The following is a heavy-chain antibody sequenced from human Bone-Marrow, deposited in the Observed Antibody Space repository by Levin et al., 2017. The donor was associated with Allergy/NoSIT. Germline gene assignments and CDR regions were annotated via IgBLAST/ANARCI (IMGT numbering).Heavy chain of an antibody. J-gene: IGHJ4*02. CDR3: ARTHRPYGDYLLGGFDY. CDR2: IDYSGSA. Sequence: PSETLSLTCTVSGGSISTYYWSWIRQPPGKGLEWIGSIDYSGSATYNPSLKSRAIISVDTSRNQFSLQLISAIATDTAMYYCARTHRPYGDYLLGGFDYWGPGTLVAVSS. CDR1: GGSISTYY. V-gene: IGHV4-59*01. D-gene: IGHD4-17*01.